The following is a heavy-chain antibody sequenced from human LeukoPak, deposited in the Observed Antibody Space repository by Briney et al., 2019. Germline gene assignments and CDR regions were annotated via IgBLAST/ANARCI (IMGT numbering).Heavy chain of an antibody. CDR3: EPLEVGSSYSSIRH. CDR2: IKNDGSST. J-gene: IGHJ4*02. Sequence: GGSLRLSCAASGFTFSSHWMHWVRHVPEKGLVWVSRIKNDGSSTGYADSVKGRFTISRDNAKNTLYLQMTSLRGEDTVVYQCEPLEVGSSYSSIRHWGQGTLVTVSS. D-gene: IGHD3-3*01. CDR1: GFTFSSHW. V-gene: IGHV3-74*01.